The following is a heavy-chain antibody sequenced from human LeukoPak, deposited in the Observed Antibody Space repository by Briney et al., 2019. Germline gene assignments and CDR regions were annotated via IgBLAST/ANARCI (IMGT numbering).Heavy chain of an antibody. Sequence: SGYIYYSAGTSYNPSLKSRVTISVDTSKNQFSLKLSSVTAADTAVYYCARQIGDSPYFDYWGQGTLVTVSS. CDR2: IYYSAGT. V-gene: IGHV4-59*08. D-gene: IGHD3-16*01. J-gene: IGHJ4*02. CDR3: ARQIGDSPYFDY.